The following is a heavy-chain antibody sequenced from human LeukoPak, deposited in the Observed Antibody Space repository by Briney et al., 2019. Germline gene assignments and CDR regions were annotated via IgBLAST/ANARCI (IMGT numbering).Heavy chain of an antibody. D-gene: IGHD3-22*01. Sequence: SETLSLTCTVSGGSISSCYWSWIRQPPGKGLEWIGYIYYSGSTNYNPSLKSRVTISVDTSKNQFSLKLSSVTAADTAVYYCARDYYDSSGYSYYFDYWGQGTLVTVSS. J-gene: IGHJ4*02. V-gene: IGHV4-59*01. CDR1: GGSISSCY. CDR2: IYYSGST. CDR3: ARDYYDSSGYSYYFDY.